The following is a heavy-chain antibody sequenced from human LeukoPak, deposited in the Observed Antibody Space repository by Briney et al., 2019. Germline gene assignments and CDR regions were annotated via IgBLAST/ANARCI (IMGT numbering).Heavy chain of an antibody. Sequence: SVKVSCKASGGTFSSYAISWVRQAPGQGLEWMGGIIPIFGTANYAQKFQGRVTITADKSTSTAYMELRSLRSDDTAVYYCARAGPYSSGWLRSGYYYYYMDVWGKGTTVTVSS. D-gene: IGHD6-19*01. CDR3: ARAGPYSSGWLRSGYYYYYMDV. J-gene: IGHJ6*03. CDR2: IIPIFGTA. CDR1: GGTFSSYA. V-gene: IGHV1-69*06.